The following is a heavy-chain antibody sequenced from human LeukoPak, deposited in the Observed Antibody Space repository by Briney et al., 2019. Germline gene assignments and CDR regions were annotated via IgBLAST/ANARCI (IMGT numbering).Heavy chain of an antibody. Sequence: QPGGSLRLSCAASGFTFSDYYMSWVRQAPGKGLEWVANIKQDGSEKYYVDSVKGRFTISRDNAKNSLYLQMNSLRAEDTAVYYCARGQRGAYYYGMDVWGQGTTVTVSS. CDR2: IKQDGSEK. CDR3: ARGQRGAYYYGMDV. V-gene: IGHV3-7*03. D-gene: IGHD5-18*01. J-gene: IGHJ6*02. CDR1: GFTFSDYY.